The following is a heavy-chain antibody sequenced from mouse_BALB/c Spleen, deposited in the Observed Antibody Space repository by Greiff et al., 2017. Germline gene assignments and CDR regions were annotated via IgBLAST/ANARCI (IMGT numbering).Heavy chain of an antibody. Sequence: EVQLVESGGGLVKPGGSLKLSCAASGFTFSDYYMYWVRQTPEKRLEWVATISDGGSYTYYPDSVKGRFTISRDNAKNNLYLQMSSLKSEDTAMYYCARDEGYDSDYYAMDYWGQGTSVTVSS. CDR1: GFTFSDYY. J-gene: IGHJ4*01. CDR2: ISDGGSYT. D-gene: IGHD2-14*01. CDR3: ARDEGYDSDYYAMDY. V-gene: IGHV5-4*02.